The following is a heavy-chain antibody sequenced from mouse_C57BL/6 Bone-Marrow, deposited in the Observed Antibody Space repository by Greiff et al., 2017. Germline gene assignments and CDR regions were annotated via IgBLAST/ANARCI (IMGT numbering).Heavy chain of an antibody. J-gene: IGHJ4*01. CDR2: IRSKSTNYAT. D-gene: IGHD2-1*01. Sequence: EVQLVESGGGLVQPKGSLKLSCAASGFSFTTYAMHWVRQAPGKGLEWVARIRSKSTNYATYYAASVKDRFTISRDDAESMLYLQMNNLKTEDTAMYYGVRRDGKHAMDYWGQGTSVTVSS. CDR1: GFSFTTYA. CDR3: VRRDGKHAMDY. V-gene: IGHV10-1*01.